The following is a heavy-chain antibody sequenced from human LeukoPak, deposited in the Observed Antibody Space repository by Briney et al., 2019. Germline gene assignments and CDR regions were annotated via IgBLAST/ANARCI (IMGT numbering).Heavy chain of an antibody. Sequence: SETLSLTCAVYGGSFSGYYWSWIRQPPGKVLEWIGEINHSGSTNYNPSLKSRVTISVDTSKNQFSLKLSSVTAVDTAVYYCARQGSGWYQYWGQGTLVTVSS. J-gene: IGHJ4*02. D-gene: IGHD6-19*01. CDR3: ARQGSGWYQY. CDR2: INHSGST. V-gene: IGHV4-34*01. CDR1: GGSFSGYY.